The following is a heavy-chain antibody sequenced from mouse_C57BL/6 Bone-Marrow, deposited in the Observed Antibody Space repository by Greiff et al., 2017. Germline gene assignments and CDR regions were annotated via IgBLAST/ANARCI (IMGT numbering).Heavy chain of an antibody. V-gene: IGHV1-69*01. J-gene: IGHJ3*01. CDR3: ALYSNYGAY. D-gene: IGHD2-5*01. CDR1: GYTFTSYW. CDR2: IDPSDSYT. Sequence: QVQLQQPGAELVMPGASVKLSCKASGYTFTSYWMHWVKQRPGQGLEWIGEIDPSDSYTNYNQKFKGKSTLTVDKSSSTAYMQLRSLTSEDSAVYYCALYSNYGAYWGQGTLVTDSA.